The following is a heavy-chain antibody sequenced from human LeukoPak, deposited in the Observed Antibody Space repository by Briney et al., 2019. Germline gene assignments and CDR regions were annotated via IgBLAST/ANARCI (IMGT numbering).Heavy chain of an antibody. CDR2: ISGSGGST. Sequence: QPGRSLRLSCAASGFTFSSYGMHWVRQAPGKGLEWVSAISGSGGSTYYADSVKGRFTISRDNSKNTLYLQMNSLRAEDTAVFYCAKGYSGYFQHWGQGTLVTVSS. CDR1: GFTFSSYG. J-gene: IGHJ1*01. D-gene: IGHD4-11*01. CDR3: AKGYSGYFQH. V-gene: IGHV3-23*01.